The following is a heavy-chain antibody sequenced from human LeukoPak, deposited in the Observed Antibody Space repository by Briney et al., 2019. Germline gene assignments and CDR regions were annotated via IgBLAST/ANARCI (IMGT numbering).Heavy chain of an antibody. CDR1: GYTVTDLS. CDR3: ATRPPTYYYDTSGYIDY. J-gene: IGHJ4*02. CDR2: SDPEDGET. V-gene: IGHV1-24*01. D-gene: IGHD3-22*01. Sequence: ASVKGSCKVFGYTVTDLSMHWVRQAPGKGHEWMGGSDPEDGETIYGQKFQGRLTMSEDTSVHTAYMELSSLRSEDTAVYYCATRPPTYYYDTSGYIDYWGQGSLVTVSS.